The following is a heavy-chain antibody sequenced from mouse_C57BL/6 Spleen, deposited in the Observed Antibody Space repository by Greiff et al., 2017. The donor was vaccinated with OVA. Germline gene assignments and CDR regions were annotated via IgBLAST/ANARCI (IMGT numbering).Heavy chain of an antibody. Sequence: EVMLVESGGGLVKPGGSLKLSCAASGFTFSSYAMSWVRQTPEKRLEWVATISDGGSYTYYPDNVKGRFTISRDNAKNNLYLQMSHLKSEDTAMYYCARGYYGSSYEYYFDYWGQGTTLTVSS. CDR2: ISDGGSYT. CDR1: GFTFSSYA. D-gene: IGHD1-1*01. CDR3: ARGYYGSSYEYYFDY. J-gene: IGHJ2*01. V-gene: IGHV5-4*03.